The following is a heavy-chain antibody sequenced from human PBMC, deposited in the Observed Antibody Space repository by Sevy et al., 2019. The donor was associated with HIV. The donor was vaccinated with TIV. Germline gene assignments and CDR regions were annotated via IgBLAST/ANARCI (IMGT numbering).Heavy chain of an antibody. D-gene: IGHD3-10*01. J-gene: IGHJ6*02. CDR3: AKTTYDSGSHYYYGLDV. CDR2: ISGSGDTT. V-gene: IGHV3-23*01. CDR1: GFTFSSYA. Sequence: GGSLRLSCAASGFTFSSYAMNWVRLTPGEGLEWVSAISGSGDTTYYADSVKGRFAISRDNSKNTLYLQMHSLRAEDTAVYYCAKTTYDSGSHYYYGLDVWGQGTSVTVSS.